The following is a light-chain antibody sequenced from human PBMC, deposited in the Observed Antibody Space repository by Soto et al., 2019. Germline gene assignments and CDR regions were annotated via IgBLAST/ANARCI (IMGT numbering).Light chain of an antibody. CDR1: SGHSSNI. CDR3: ETWDSNSVV. V-gene: IGLV4-60*03. CDR2: LEGSGSY. J-gene: IGLJ2*01. Sequence: QLVLTQSSSASASLGSSVKLTCTLSSGHSSNIIAWHQQQPGKAPRYLMKLEGSGSYNKGSGVPDRFSGSSSGADRYLTISTLQSEDEADYYCETWDSNSVVFGGGTKLTVL.